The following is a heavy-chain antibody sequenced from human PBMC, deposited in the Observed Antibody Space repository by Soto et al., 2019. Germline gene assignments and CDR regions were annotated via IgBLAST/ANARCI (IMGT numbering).Heavy chain of an antibody. CDR3: AKDQGSSWYEIDY. D-gene: IGHD6-13*01. Sequence: EVQLLESGGGLVQPGGSPRLSCAASGFTFSNYAVTWVRQAPGKGLEWVSTISGSGGSTYYADSVKGRFTISRDNSKNTLYLQMNSLSAEETAVYSGAKDQGSSWYEIDYWGQGTLVTVSS. V-gene: IGHV3-23*01. CDR2: ISGSGGST. CDR1: GFTFSNYA. J-gene: IGHJ4*02.